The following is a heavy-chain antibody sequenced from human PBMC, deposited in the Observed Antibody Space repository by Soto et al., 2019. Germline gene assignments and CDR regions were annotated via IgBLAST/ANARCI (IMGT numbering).Heavy chain of an antibody. Sequence: QVQLVQSGAEVKKPGASVKVSCKASGYTFSSYGITWVRQAPGQGLEWMGWISAYNGETYSAQNLQGRVTMTTDTTTRTDYMGLWSLRSYDSAVYYCATLSVGPRLLYWGQGPLVPVAA. CDR3: ATLSVGPRLLY. V-gene: IGHV1-18*01. J-gene: IGHJ4*02. D-gene: IGHD1-26*01. CDR1: GYTFSSYG. CDR2: ISAYNGET.